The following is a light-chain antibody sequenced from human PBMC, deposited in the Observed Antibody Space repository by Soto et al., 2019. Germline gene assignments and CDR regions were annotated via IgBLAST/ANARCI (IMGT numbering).Light chain of an antibody. V-gene: IGKV3-11*01. Sequence: EIVMTQSPATLSVSPGERATLSGRASQSVSSYLAWYQQKPGQAPSLLIYGASTRATGTPARFSGSGSGTDFTLTISSLEPEDFAVYHCQQRSNWITFGQGTRLEI. J-gene: IGKJ5*01. CDR2: GAS. CDR3: QQRSNWIT. CDR1: QSVSSY.